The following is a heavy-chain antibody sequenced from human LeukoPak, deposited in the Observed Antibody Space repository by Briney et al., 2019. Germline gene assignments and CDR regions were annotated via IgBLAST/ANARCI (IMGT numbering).Heavy chain of an antibody. J-gene: IGHJ3*02. CDR2: IYPGDSDA. D-gene: IGHD3-22*01. V-gene: IGHV5-51*01. CDR1: GLGFTSYW. CDR3: ARAYYYDSSGYYYVGGFAFDI. Sequence: GQSLKISCQGSGLGFTSYWIGWVRQMPGKGLEWMGIIYPGDSDARYSPSFQGQVTISADKSISTAYLQWSSLKASDTAMYYCARAYYYDSSGYYYVGGFAFDIWGQGTMVTVFS.